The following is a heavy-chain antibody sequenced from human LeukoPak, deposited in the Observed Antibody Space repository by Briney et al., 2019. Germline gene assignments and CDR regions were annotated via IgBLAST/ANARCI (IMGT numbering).Heavy chain of an antibody. CDR1: GGSISSSNW. CDR3: ARGQGYSYGSGSFDY. CDR2: IYHSGST. J-gene: IGHJ4*02. D-gene: IGHD5-18*01. V-gene: IGHV4-4*02. Sequence: NPSGTLSLTCAVSGGSISSSNWWSWVRQPPGKGLEWIGEIYHSGSTNYNPSLKSRVTISVDKSKNQFSLKLSSVTAADTAVYYCARGQGYSYGSGSFDYWGQGTLVTVSS.